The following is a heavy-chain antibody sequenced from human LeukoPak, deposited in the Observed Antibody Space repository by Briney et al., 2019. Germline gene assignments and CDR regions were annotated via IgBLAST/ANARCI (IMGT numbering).Heavy chain of an antibody. CDR1: GFTFSDHY. J-gene: IGHJ4*02. Sequence: PGGSLRLSCAASGFTFSDHYMDWVRQPPGKGLEWIGSIYYSGSTYYNPSLKSRVTISVDTSKNQFSLKLSSVTAADTAVYYCARDPKTTVTTFFDYWGQGTLVTVSS. V-gene: IGHV4-38-2*02. CDR3: ARDPKTTVTTFFDY. D-gene: IGHD4-17*01. CDR2: IYYSGST.